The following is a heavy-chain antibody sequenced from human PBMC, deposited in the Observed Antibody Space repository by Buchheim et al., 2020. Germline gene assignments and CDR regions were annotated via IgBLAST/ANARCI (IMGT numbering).Heavy chain of an antibody. D-gene: IGHD1-1*01. CDR1: GFTFSSYW. V-gene: IGHV3-7*03. J-gene: IGHJ3*02. CDR2: IKQDGSER. Sequence: EVQLVESGGGLVQPGGSLRLSCAASGFTFSSYWMSWVRQAPGKGLEWVANIKQDGSERYYVDSVKGRFTISRDNAKKSLYLQMNSLRADDTAVYYCARDSEITYNWNDAPSRNDYFDRWGQGT. CDR3: ARDSEITYNWNDAPSRNDYFDR.